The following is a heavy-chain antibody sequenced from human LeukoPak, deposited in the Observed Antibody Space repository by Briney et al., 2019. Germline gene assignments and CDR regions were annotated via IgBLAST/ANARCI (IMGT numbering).Heavy chain of an antibody. V-gene: IGHV1-8*02. J-gene: IGHJ4*02. CDR1: GYTFTGYY. CDR3: ARRNTGVVAGLDC. CDR2: MNPNSGNT. D-gene: IGHD5-18*01. Sequence: ASVKVSCKASGYTFTGYYMHWVRQAPGQGLEWMGWMNPNSGNTGYAQKFQGRVTMTRNTSISTAYMELSSLRSEDTAVYYCARRNTGVVAGLDCWGQGTLVTVSS.